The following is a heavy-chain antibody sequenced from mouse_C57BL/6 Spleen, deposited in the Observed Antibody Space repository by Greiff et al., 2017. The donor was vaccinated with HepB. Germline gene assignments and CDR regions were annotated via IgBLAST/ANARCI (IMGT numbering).Heavy chain of an antibody. CDR3: ARGRYYVGYYAMDY. D-gene: IGHD1-1*01. Sequence: QVHVKQSGPELVKPGASVKISCKASGYAFSSSWMNWVKQRPGKGLEWIGRIYPGDGDTNYNGKFKGKATLTADKSSSTAYMQLSSLTSEDSAVYFCARGRYYVGYYAMDYWGQGTSVTVSS. CDR1: GYAFSSSW. CDR2: IYPGDGDT. J-gene: IGHJ4*01. V-gene: IGHV1-82*01.